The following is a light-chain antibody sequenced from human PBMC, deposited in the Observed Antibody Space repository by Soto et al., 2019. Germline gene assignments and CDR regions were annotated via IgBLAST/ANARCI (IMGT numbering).Light chain of an antibody. V-gene: IGLV2-8*01. CDR3: SSYAGNNNYV. J-gene: IGLJ1*01. CDR2: EVT. CDR1: SSDIGDYNY. Sequence: QSVLTQPPSASGCPGQSVTFSGTGTSSDIGDYNYVSWYQQHPGKAPKLMIYEVTKRPSGVPDRFSGSKSGNTASLTVSGLQADDEADYYCSSYAGNNNYVFGTGTKVTVL.